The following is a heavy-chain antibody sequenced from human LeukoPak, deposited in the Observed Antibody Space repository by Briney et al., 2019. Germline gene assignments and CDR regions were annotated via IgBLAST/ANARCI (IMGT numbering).Heavy chain of an antibody. CDR2: ISYDGSDK. J-gene: IGHJ6*02. CDR3: ARDKTSYYGMDV. V-gene: IGHV3-30*04. CDR1: GFTFSSEA. Sequence: RGSLRLSCVASAASGFTFSSEAMHWVRQGLGEGLEWVAIISYDGSDKYYADSVKGRFTISRDNYKNTICLQMNSLRAEDTAMYYCARDKTSYYGMDVWGQGTTVTVSS.